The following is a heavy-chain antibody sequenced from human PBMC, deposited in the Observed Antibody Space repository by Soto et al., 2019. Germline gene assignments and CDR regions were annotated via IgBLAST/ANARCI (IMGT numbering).Heavy chain of an antibody. D-gene: IGHD5-12*01. J-gene: IGHJ6*02. CDR3: ARWRTGYGLYGMDV. CDR2: INHSGST. CDR1: GGSFSGYY. Sequence: SETLSLTCAVYGGSFSGYYWSWIRQPPGKGLEWIGEINHSGSTNYNPSLKSRVTISVDTSKDQFSLKLSSVTAADTAVYYCARWRTGYGLYGMDVWGQGTTVTVSS. V-gene: IGHV4-34*01.